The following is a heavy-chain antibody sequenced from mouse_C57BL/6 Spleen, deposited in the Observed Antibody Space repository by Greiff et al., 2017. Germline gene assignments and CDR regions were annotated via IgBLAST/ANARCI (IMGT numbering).Heavy chain of an antibody. CDR3: ANYEFAY. D-gene: IGHD1-1*01. CDR1: GYTFTSYW. Sequence: QVQLQQPGAELAKPGASVKLSCKASGYTFTSYWMHWVKQRPGQGLEWIGYINPSSGYTKYNQKFKDKATLTEDKSSSTAYMQLSSLTYEDAAVYCCANYEFAYWGQGTLVTVSA. V-gene: IGHV1-7*01. J-gene: IGHJ3*01. CDR2: INPSSGYT.